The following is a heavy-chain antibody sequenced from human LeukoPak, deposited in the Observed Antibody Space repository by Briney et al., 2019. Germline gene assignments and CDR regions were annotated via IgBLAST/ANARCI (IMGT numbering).Heavy chain of an antibody. V-gene: IGHV3-53*01. CDR1: GFTVSSNY. CDR3: AKETGSSAWYPFDY. J-gene: IGHJ4*02. Sequence: GGSLRLSCAASGFTVSSNYMSWVRQAPGKGLEWVSVIYSGGSTYYADSVKGRFTISRDNSKNTLYLQMNSLRAEDTAVYYCAKETGSSAWYPFDYWGQGTLVTVSS. D-gene: IGHD6-19*01. CDR2: IYSGGST.